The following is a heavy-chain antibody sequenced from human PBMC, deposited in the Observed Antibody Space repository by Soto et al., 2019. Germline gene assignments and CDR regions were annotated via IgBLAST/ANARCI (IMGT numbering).Heavy chain of an antibody. D-gene: IGHD3-22*01. Sequence: PSETLSLTCTVSGGSISSYYWSWIRQPPGKGLEWIGYIYYSGSTNYNPSLKSRVTISVDTSKNQFSLKLSSVTAADTAVYYCARAYYDSSGYYPLDYWGQGTLGTVS. CDR3: ARAYYDSSGYYPLDY. V-gene: IGHV4-59*01. J-gene: IGHJ4*02. CDR1: GGSISSYY. CDR2: IYYSGST.